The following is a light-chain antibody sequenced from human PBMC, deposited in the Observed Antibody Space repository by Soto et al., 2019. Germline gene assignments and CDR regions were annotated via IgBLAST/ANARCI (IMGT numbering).Light chain of an antibody. Sequence: QSALTQPASVSGSPGQSITISCTGASSDVGSYNLISWYQQHPSKAPILMISAGSRRSSVVSHRFSGSKGGYTAFPTISGLQAEDEAYYYCCSYAGSSAYVFGTGTKVTVL. CDR2: AGS. CDR3: CSYAGSSAYV. V-gene: IGLV2-23*01. J-gene: IGLJ1*01. CDR1: SSDVGSYNL.